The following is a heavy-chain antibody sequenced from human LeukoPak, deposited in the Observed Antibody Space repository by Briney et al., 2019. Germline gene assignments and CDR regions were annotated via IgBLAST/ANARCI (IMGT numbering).Heavy chain of an antibody. CDR1: GFIFSNHE. J-gene: IGHJ5*02. D-gene: IGHD6-13*01. CDR3: ARTLIAAVGASKNWLDP. CDR2: ISSTGRTI. Sequence: GGSLRLSCAAFGFIFSNHEMNWVRQAPGKVLQWVSYISSTGRTIYYADSVKGRFTVSRDNAKNSLYLQMNSLRAEDTAVYYCARTLIAAVGASKNWLDPWGQGTLVTVSS. V-gene: IGHV3-48*03.